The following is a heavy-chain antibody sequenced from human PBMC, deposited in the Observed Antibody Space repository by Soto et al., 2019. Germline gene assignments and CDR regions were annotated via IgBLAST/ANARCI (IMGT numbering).Heavy chain of an antibody. Sequence: QITLKESGPTLVKPTQTLTLTCTFSGFSLTTSGVGVGWIRQSPGKALEWLALIYWNDDQWYSPSLKSRLTITNDTSKNQVVLKMTNMDPVDTATYFCARSRRITMIGVVSWFDPWGQGTLVTVSS. CDR2: IYWNDDQ. J-gene: IGHJ5*02. CDR1: GFSLTTSGVG. CDR3: ARSRRITMIGVVSWFDP. D-gene: IGHD3-3*01. V-gene: IGHV2-5*01.